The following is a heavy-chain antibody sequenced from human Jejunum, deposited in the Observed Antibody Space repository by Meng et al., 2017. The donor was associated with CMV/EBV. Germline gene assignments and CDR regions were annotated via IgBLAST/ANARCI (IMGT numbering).Heavy chain of an antibody. J-gene: IGHJ3*02. V-gene: IGHV4-59*01. CDR3: ARETHLGPAASGFNI. Sequence: GGSISSYYWSWIRQPPGKGLEWIGYISYSGSTNYNPSLKSRVTISVDTSKNQFSLKLASVTAADTAMYYCARETHLGPAASGFNIWGQGTLVTVSS. CDR1: GGSISSYY. D-gene: IGHD2-2*01. CDR2: ISYSGST.